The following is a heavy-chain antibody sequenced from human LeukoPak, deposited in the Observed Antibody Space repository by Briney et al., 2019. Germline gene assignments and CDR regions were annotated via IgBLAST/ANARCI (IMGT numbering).Heavy chain of an antibody. Sequence: SETLSLACAVYGGSFSGYYGSWIREPPGKGLEWIGEINHSGSTNYNPSLKSRVTISVDTSKNQFSLKLSSVTAADTAVYYCARGAVAAAENWFDPWGQGTLVTVSS. CDR3: ARGAVAAAENWFDP. J-gene: IGHJ5*02. CDR2: INHSGST. V-gene: IGHV4-34*01. D-gene: IGHD6-13*01. CDR1: GGSFSGYY.